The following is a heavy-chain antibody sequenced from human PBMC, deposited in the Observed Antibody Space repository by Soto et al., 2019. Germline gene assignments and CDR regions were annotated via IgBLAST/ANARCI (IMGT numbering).Heavy chain of an antibody. D-gene: IGHD3-22*01. CDR3: ARAYDSSGYYLDAFDI. J-gene: IGHJ3*02. V-gene: IGHV3-48*02. CDR2: ISSSSSTI. CDR1: GFTFSSYS. Sequence: QGGSLRLSCAASGFTFSSYSMNWVRQAPGKGLEWVSYISSSSSTIYYADSVKGRFTISRDNAKNSLYLQMNSLRDEDTAVYYCARAYDSSGYYLDAFDIWGQGTMVTVSS.